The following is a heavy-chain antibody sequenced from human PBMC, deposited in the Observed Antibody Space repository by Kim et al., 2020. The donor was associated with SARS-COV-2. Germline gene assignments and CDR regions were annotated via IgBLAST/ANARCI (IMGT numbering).Heavy chain of an antibody. Sequence: YADSVKGRFTVSRDDSKSTLYLQMNSLRVEDTAVYYCAKNPGQDYFDYWGQGTQVTVSS. V-gene: IGHV3-23*03. J-gene: IGHJ4*02. CDR3: AKNPGQDYFDY.